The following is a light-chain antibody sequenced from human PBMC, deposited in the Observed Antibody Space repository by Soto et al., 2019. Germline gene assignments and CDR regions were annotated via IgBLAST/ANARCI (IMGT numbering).Light chain of an antibody. CDR1: SSDVGNYNL. J-gene: IGLJ2*01. CDR3: CSYAGSSIHVV. Sequence: QSALTQPASVSGSPGQSITISCTGTSSDVGNYNLVSWYQQHPGKAPKLMIYEGSKRHSGVSNRFSGSKSCNTASLTISGLQAEDEADYYCCSYAGSSIHVVFGGGTKLTVL. CDR2: EGS. V-gene: IGLV2-23*01.